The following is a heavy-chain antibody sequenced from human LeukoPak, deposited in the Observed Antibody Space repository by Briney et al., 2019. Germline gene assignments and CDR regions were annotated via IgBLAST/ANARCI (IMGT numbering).Heavy chain of an antibody. D-gene: IGHD5-24*01. J-gene: IGHJ4*02. Sequence: GGSLRLSCAASGFIFSSYEMNWVRQAPGKGLEWVGRIKSKTDGGTTDYAAPVKGRFTISRDDSKNTLYLQMNSLKTEDTAVYYCTTGGDGYNSMFDYWGQGTLVTVSS. CDR2: IKSKTDGGTT. CDR1: GFIFSSYE. CDR3: TTGGDGYNSMFDY. V-gene: IGHV3-15*01.